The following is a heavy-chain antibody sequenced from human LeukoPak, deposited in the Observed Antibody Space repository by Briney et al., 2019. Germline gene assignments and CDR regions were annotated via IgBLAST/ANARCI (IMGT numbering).Heavy chain of an antibody. D-gene: IGHD6-13*01. CDR3: ARGRISSWYYYYMDV. CDR2: INHSGST. J-gene: IGHJ6*03. V-gene: IGHV4-34*01. CDR1: GGSFSGYY. Sequence: PSETLSLTCAVYGGSFSGYYWSWTRQPPGEGLEGIGEINHSGSTNYNPSLKSRVTISVDTSKNQFSLKLSSVTAADTAVYYCARGRISSWYYYYMDVWGKGTTVTVSS.